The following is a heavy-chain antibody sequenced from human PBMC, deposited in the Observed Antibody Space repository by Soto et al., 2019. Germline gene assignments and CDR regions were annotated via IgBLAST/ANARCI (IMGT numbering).Heavy chain of an antibody. D-gene: IGHD6-25*01. CDR2: IYSSGST. Sequence: WRTLSLSCTVTGGTIGGYYWTCIRQSAGGGLEWIGRIYSSGSTNYTPSLKSRVTISLDTSMNNFSLRLSSVNAEDTAVYYCARGQRSSDRFATRAQATLVT. J-gene: IGHJ5*02. CDR1: GGTIGGYY. V-gene: IGHV4-4*07. CDR3: ARGQRSSDRFAT.